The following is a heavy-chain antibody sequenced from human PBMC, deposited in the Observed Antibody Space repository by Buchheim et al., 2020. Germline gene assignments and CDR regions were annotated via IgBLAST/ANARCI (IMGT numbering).Heavy chain of an antibody. CDR1: GFTFANYA. CDR2: ISGSDGTT. V-gene: IGHV3-23*01. D-gene: IGHD6-13*01. J-gene: IGHJ4*02. CDR3: VKMRSQDLAAAANH. Sequence: EVQMLVSGGALVQPGGSLRLSCATSGFTFANYAMSWVRQPPGKGLEWVSVISGSDGTTSYADSVKGRFTVSRDNSNNTLYLQMGALRGDDTAIYYCVKMRSQDLAAAANHWGQGTL.